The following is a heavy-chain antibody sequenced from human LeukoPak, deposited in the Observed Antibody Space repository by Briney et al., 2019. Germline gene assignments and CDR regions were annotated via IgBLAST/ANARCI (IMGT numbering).Heavy chain of an antibody. V-gene: IGHV3-53*05. CDR2: IHSGGST. CDR1: GFTVRSNY. Sequence: PGGSLRLSCAASGFTVRSNYMSWVRQAPGKGLEWVPIIHSGGSTYYADSVKGRFTISRDNSKNTLYLQMSSLRTEDTALYYCVKSLGYCIHGLCYTFDPWGQGTLVTVSS. CDR3: VKSLGYCIHGLCYTFDP. D-gene: IGHD2-8*01. J-gene: IGHJ5*02.